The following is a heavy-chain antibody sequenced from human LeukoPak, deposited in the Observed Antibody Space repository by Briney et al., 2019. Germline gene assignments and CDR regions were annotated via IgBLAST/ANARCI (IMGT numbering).Heavy chain of an antibody. CDR3: AKDGLRLRLGELSSLAFDY. CDR2: IRYDGSNK. CDR1: GFTFSSYG. V-gene: IGHV3-30*02. D-gene: IGHD3-16*02. Sequence: GGSLRLSCAASGFTFSSYGMHWVRQAPGKGLEWVAFIRYDGSNKYYADSVKGRFTISRDNSKNTLYLQMNSLRAEDTAVYYCAKDGLRLRLGELSSLAFDYWGQGTLVTVSS. J-gene: IGHJ4*02.